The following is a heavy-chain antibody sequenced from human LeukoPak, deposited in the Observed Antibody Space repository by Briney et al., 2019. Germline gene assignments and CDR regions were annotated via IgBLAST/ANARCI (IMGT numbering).Heavy chain of an antibody. D-gene: IGHD6-13*01. CDR3: AKARGIAAQFDP. J-gene: IGHJ5*02. V-gene: IGHV3-9*01. CDR2: ISWNSGSI. CDR1: GFTFDDYA. Sequence: PGGSLRLSCAASGFTFDDYAMHWVRQAPGKGLEWVSGISWNSGSIGYADSVKGRFTISRDNAKNSLYLQMNSLRAEDTALYYCAKARGIAAQFDPWGQGTVVTVSS.